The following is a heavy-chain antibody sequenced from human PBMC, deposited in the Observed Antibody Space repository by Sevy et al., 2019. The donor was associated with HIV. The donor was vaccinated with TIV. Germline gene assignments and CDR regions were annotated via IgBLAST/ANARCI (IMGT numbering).Heavy chain of an antibody. CDR2: MYHSGST. CDR3: ARLIMIFGEVIEVRFDY. CDR1: GYSISSGYH. J-gene: IGHJ4*02. D-gene: IGHD3-3*01. V-gene: IGHV4-38-2*01. Sequence: SETLSLTCAVSGYSISSGYHWGWIRQPPGKGLEWIGSMYHSGSTYYNPSLKSRVTISLDTSKNQFSLKLSSVTAADTAVYYCARLIMIFGEVIEVRFDYWGQGTLVTVSS.